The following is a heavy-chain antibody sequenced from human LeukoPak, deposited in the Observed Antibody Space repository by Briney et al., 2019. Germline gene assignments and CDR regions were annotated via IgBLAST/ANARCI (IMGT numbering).Heavy chain of an antibody. CDR1: GGTISSYY. Sequence: SETLSLTCTASGGTISSYYWSWLRQPPGKGLEWIGYIYYSGSTNYNPSLTSRVTISVDASKTQFPLKLSSVAAAATAVYYCARYRETPEALDIWGQGTMVTVSS. J-gene: IGHJ3*02. V-gene: IGHV4-59*01. CDR2: IYYSGST. CDR3: ARYRETPEALDI. D-gene: IGHD1-14*01.